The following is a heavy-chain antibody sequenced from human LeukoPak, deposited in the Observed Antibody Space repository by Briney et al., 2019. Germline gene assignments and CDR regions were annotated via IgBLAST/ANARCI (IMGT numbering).Heavy chain of an antibody. V-gene: IGHV3-48*03. CDR2: INSRGNIM. CDR3: ARDGGSAVAGAFDY. CDR1: GFTFSSYE. Sequence: GGSLRFSCAAAGFTFSSYEMNWVRKAPGKGLEWGSYINSRGNIMYYADSVKGRFTISRDDAKNSLYLQMNSLRVEDTAVYYCARDGGSAVAGAFDYWGQGTLVTVSS. D-gene: IGHD6-19*01. J-gene: IGHJ4*02.